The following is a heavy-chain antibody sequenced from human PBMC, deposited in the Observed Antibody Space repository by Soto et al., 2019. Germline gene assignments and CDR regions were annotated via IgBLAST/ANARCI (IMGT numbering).Heavy chain of an antibody. CDR1: GGSFSGYY. CDR2: INHSGST. Sequence: QVQLQQWGAGLLKPSETLSLTCAVYGGSFSGYYWSWIRQPPGKGLEWIGEINHSGSTNYNPSLKSRVTISVDTSKNQFSLKLSSVTAADTAVYYCARVILHYYDSSSSWFDPWGQGTLVTVSS. V-gene: IGHV4-34*01. D-gene: IGHD3-22*01. J-gene: IGHJ5*02. CDR3: ARVILHYYDSSSSWFDP.